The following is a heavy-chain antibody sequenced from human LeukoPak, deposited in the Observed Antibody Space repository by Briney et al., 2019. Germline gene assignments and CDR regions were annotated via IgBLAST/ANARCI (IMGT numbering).Heavy chain of an antibody. CDR3: ARVDNYYEHSGYLYCFDY. D-gene: IGHD3-22*01. Sequence: GASVKVSCKASGYTFIGQYINWVRQAPGQGLEWMGWINPKSGGTNYAQMFQGRVTMTRDTSINTAYMELSGLRSDDTAVYYCARVDNYYEHSGYLYCFDYWGQGTLVTVSS. J-gene: IGHJ4*02. V-gene: IGHV1-2*02. CDR1: GYTFIGQY. CDR2: INPKSGGT.